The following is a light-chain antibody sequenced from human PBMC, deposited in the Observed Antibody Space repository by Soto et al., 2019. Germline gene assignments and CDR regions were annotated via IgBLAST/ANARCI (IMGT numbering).Light chain of an antibody. V-gene: IGKV1-39*01. CDR1: QSISSY. J-gene: IGKJ1*01. CDR3: QQRYITPWT. Sequence: DIQMTQSPSSLSASVGDRVTITCRASQSISSYLKWYQQKPGKAPKLLIYAASSVQSGVPSRFSGSGSGTDFNLAISSLIPEDFATYYCQQRYITPWTCGQRTKVEI. CDR2: AAS.